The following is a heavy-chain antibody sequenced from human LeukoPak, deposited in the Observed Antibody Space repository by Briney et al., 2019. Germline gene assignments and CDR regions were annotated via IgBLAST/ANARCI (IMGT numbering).Heavy chain of an antibody. Sequence: GTLSLTCAVSGGSISSSNWWSWVRQPPGKGLEWIGEIYHSGTTNYNPSLKSRVTISVDKSKNQFSLKLTSVTAADTAVFYCARHKTGARAFDIWGQGTMVTVSS. D-gene: IGHD3-10*01. V-gene: IGHV4-4*02. CDR2: IYHSGTT. J-gene: IGHJ3*02. CDR1: GGSISSSNW. CDR3: ARHKTGARAFDI.